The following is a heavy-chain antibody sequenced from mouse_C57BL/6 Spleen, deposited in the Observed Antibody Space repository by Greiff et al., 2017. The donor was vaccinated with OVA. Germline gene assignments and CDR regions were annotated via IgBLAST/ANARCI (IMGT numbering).Heavy chain of an antibody. CDR2: IDPDNGGT. Sequence: VKLMESGAELVRPGASVTLSCKASGYTFTDYEMHWVKQTPVHGLEWIGAIDPDNGGTHYNQKFKGKATLTVDKSSSTAYMELRSLTSEDSAVYYCTRDNYGSSYEGYWGQGTTLTVSS. V-gene: IGHV1-15*01. D-gene: IGHD1-1*01. CDR3: TRDNYGSSYEGY. CDR1: GYTFTDYE. J-gene: IGHJ2*01.